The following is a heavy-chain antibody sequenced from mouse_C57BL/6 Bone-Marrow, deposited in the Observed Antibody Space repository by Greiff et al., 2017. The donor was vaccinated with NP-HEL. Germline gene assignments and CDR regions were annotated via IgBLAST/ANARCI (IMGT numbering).Heavy chain of an antibody. Sequence: EVKVVESGEGLVKPGGSLKLSCAASGFTFSSYAMSWVRQTPEKRLEWVAYISSGGDYIYYADTVKGRFTISRDNARNTLYLQMSSLKSEDTAMYYCTKESPYYYGSIYAMDYWGQGTSVTVSS. CDR2: ISSGGDYI. CDR3: TKESPYYYGSIYAMDY. CDR1: GFTFSSYA. J-gene: IGHJ4*01. D-gene: IGHD1-1*01. V-gene: IGHV5-9-1*02.